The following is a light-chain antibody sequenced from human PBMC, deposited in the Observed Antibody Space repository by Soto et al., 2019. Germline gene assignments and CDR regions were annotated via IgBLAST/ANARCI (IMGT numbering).Light chain of an antibody. CDR2: DAS. CDR3: EQYGITPLT. CDR1: QSVANNY. J-gene: IGKJ4*01. Sequence: EIVLTQSPGTLSLSPGERATLSCRASQSVANNYLAWYQQKPGQAPRFLMYDASSRATGIPDRFSGSGSGTDFTLTISRLEPEDFAVYYCEQYGITPLTFGGGTKVEIK. V-gene: IGKV3-20*01.